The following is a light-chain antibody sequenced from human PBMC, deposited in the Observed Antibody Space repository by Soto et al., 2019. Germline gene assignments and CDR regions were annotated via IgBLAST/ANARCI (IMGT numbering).Light chain of an antibody. CDR3: QSYDSSLSGYV. Sequence: QSALTHPPSVSGAPGQRVTISCTGSSSNFGAGYDVHWYQQLPGTAPKLLIYGNSNRPSGVPDRFSGSKSGTSASLAITGLQAEDEADYYCQSYDSSLSGYVFGTGTKVTVL. CDR2: GNS. J-gene: IGLJ1*01. V-gene: IGLV1-40*01. CDR1: SSNFGAGYD.